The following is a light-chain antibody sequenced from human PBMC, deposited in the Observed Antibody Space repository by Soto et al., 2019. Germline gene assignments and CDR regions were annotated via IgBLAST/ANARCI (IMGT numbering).Light chain of an antibody. Sequence: QSALTQPPSASGSPGQSVTISCTGTSSDVGGYNYVSWYQQHPGKAPKVMIYEVTKRPSGVPDRFSGSKSGNTASLAVSGLQAEDEADYYFGSYADVNIVVFGGGTKLTVL. CDR3: GSYADVNIVV. V-gene: IGLV2-8*01. J-gene: IGLJ2*01. CDR2: EVT. CDR1: SSDVGGYNY.